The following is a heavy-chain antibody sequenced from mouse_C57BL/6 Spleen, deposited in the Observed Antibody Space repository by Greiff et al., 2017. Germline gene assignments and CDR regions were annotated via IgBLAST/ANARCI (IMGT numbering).Heavy chain of an antibody. CDR3: AKYSNWIYAMDY. CDR1: GYSITSDY. CDR2: ISYSGST. Sequence: EVQLQQSGPGLAKPSQTLSLTCSVTGYSITSDYWHWIRKFPGHKLEYMGYISYSGSTYYNPSLKSRISITRDTSKNQYYLQLNSVTTEDTATYYCAKYSNWIYAMDYWGQGTSVTVSS. V-gene: IGHV3-8*01. D-gene: IGHD4-1*01. J-gene: IGHJ4*01.